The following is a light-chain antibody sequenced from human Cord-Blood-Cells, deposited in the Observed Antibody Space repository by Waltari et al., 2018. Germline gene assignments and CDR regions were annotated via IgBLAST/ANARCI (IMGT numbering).Light chain of an antibody. CDR3: QQSYSTPPLT. V-gene: IGKV1-39*01. CDR2: AAS. J-gene: IGKJ4*01. Sequence: IQMTQSPSSLSESVADRVTITCRASQSISSYLNWYQQKPGKAPKLLIYAASSLQSGVPSRFSGSGSGTDVTLTISSLQPEDFATYYCQQSYSTPPLTCGGGTKVEIK. CDR1: QSISSY.